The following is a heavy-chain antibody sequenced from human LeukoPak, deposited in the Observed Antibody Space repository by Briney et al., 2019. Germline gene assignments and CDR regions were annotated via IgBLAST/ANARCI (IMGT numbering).Heavy chain of an antibody. D-gene: IGHD3-3*01. V-gene: IGHV1-69*06. J-gene: IGHJ6*03. CDR2: IIPMFGTA. CDR3: ARGPVIIDDYYYLDA. CDR1: GDTFRSNG. Sequence: VASVKVSCKASGDTFRSNGISWVRQAPGQGLEWMGGIIPMFGTANYAQKFQGRVTITADKSTSTAYMELSSLRFEDTAVYYCARGPVIIDDYYYLDAWGKGTTVTVSS.